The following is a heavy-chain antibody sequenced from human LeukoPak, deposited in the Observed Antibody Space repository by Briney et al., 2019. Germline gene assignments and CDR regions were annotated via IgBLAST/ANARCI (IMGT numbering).Heavy chain of an antibody. CDR3: ARSGSYSFWFDP. CDR1: GGSFSGYY. CDR2: INHSGST. D-gene: IGHD1-26*01. J-gene: IGHJ5*02. Sequence: SETLSLTCAVYGGSFSGYYWSWIRQPPGKGLEWIGEINHSGSTNYNPSLKSRVTISVDTSKNQFSLKLSSVTAADTAVYYCARSGSYSFWFDPWGQGTLVTVSS. V-gene: IGHV4-34*01.